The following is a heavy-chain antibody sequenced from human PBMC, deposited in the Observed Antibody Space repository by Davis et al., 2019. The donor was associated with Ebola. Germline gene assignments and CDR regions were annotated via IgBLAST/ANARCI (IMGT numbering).Heavy chain of an antibody. CDR3: ARDIQWLVH. Sequence: GGSLRLSCAASGFSVSGNYMSWVRQAPGKGLEWVAVIYSGSSTEYIDSVKGRFTISRDNSKNTLYLQMNSLSVEDTAVYYCARDIQWLVHWGQGTLVTVSS. D-gene: IGHD6-19*01. CDR1: GFSVSGNY. J-gene: IGHJ4*02. V-gene: IGHV3-53*01. CDR2: IYSGSST.